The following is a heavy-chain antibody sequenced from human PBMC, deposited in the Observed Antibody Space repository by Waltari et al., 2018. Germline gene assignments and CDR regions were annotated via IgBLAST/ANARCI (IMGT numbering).Heavy chain of an antibody. J-gene: IGHJ4*02. D-gene: IGHD6-13*01. CDR3: ARDSSWYDY. V-gene: IGHV3-21*01. CDR1: GFHLSSNS. CDR2: ISSSSSYI. Sequence: EVQLVESGGGLVKPGGSLILSCAASGFHLSSNSMNWVGQAPGKGLELVSSISSSSSYIYYEDSVKGRFTISRDNAKNSLYLQMNSLRAEDTAVYYCARDSSWYDYWGQGTLVTVSS.